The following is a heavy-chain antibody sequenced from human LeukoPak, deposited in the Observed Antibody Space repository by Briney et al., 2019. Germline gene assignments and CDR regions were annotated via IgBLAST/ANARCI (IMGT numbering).Heavy chain of an antibody. D-gene: IGHD6-19*01. CDR3: ASSSLTGGWYYFDY. CDR1: GYTFTGYY. V-gene: IGHV1-2*02. J-gene: IGHJ4*02. CDR2: INPSSGGT. Sequence: ASVKVSCKASGYTFTGYYMHWVRQAPGQGLEWMGWINPSSGGTNYAQKFQGRVTMTRDTSISTAYMELSRLRSDDTAVYYCASSSLTGGWYYFDYWGQGTLVTVSS.